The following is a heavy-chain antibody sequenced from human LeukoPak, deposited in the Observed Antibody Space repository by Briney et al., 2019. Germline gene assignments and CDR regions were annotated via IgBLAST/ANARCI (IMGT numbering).Heavy chain of an antibody. CDR2: IQYDGSNK. Sequence: GGSLRLSCAASGFTFSSYGMHWVRQVRQAPGKGLEWVAFIQYDGSNKYYADSVKGRFTMSRDNSKNTLYLQVNSLRPEDTAVYYCAKARGYSYGAYYYYGLDVWGQGTTVTVSS. V-gene: IGHV3-30*02. D-gene: IGHD5-18*01. J-gene: IGHJ6*02. CDR3: AKARGYSYGAYYYYGLDV. CDR1: GFTFSSYG.